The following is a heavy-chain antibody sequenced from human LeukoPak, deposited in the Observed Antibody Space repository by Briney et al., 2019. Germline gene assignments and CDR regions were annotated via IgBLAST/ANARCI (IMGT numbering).Heavy chain of an antibody. V-gene: IGHV3-23*01. J-gene: IGHJ4*02. Sequence: GGSLRLSCAASGFTFSSYAMSWVRQAPGKGLEWVSAISGSGGSTYYADSVKGRFTISRDNSENTLYLQMNSLRAEDTAVYYCAKTGVLEWGILGYYFDYWGQGTLVTVSS. D-gene: IGHD3-3*01. CDR1: GFTFSSYA. CDR3: AKTGVLEWGILGYYFDY. CDR2: ISGSGGST.